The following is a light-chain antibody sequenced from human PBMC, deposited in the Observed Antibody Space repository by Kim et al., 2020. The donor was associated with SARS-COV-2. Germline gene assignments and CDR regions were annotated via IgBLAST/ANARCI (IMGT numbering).Light chain of an antibody. CDR3: CSYAGRYTWI. J-gene: IGLJ2*01. CDR1: SSAVGRYTA. Sequence: QSFTIARPRTSSAVGRYTAVSWYQQHPGKAPKLMISVVTARPSGVPDRFSGFKSVNTASLTISGLQAEDEADYYCCSYAGRYTWIFGGGTQLTVL. CDR2: VVT. V-gene: IGLV2-11*03.